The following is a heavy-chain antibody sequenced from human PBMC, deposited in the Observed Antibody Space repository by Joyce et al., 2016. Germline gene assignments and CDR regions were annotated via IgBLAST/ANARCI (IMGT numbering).Heavy chain of an antibody. CDR1: GFTFSRYW. Sequence: EVQLVESGGGLVQPGGSMRLSCTASGFTFSRYWMHWVRQVSGKGLVWVSHISSDESSTSYADSVKGRVTISRDNAKNTLYLHMNSLRTEDTAVYYCARTGGSYYDYYYYGLDVWGQGTTVIVSS. CDR2: ISSDESST. D-gene: IGHD1-26*01. V-gene: IGHV3-74*01. CDR3: ARTGGSYYDYYYYGLDV. J-gene: IGHJ6*02.